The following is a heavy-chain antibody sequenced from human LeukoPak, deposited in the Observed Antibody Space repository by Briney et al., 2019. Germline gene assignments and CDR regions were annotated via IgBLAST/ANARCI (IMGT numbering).Heavy chain of an antibody. CDR2: IRYDGSNK. V-gene: IGHV3-30*02. CDR1: GFTFSRYG. D-gene: IGHD2-21*02. Sequence: AGGSLRLSCAASGFTFSRYGMHWVRQAPGKGLECVAFIRYDGSNKYYADSVKGRFTISRDNSKNTLYLQMNSLRAEDTAVYYCAKDHRAYCGGDCVDFDYWGQGTLVTVSS. CDR3: AKDHRAYCGGDCVDFDY. J-gene: IGHJ4*02.